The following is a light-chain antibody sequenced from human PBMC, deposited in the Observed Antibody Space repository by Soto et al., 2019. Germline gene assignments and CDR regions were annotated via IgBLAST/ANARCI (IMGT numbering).Light chain of an antibody. CDR1: SSDVGGYNY. Sequence: QSALTQPPSASGSPGQSVTISCTGTSSDVGGYNYVSWYQQHPGKAPKLMIYELSKRPSGVPDRFSGSKSGNTASLTVSGLQAEDEADYYCSSYAGSNNRVFGGGTKLTVL. CDR3: SSYAGSNNRV. V-gene: IGLV2-8*01. CDR2: ELS. J-gene: IGLJ3*02.